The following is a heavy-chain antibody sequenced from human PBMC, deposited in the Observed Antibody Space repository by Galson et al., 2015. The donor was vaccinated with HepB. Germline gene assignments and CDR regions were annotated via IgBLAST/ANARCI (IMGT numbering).Heavy chain of an antibody. Sequence: SLRLSCAASGFTFDDYTMHWVRQAPGKGLEWVSLISWDGGSTYYADSVKGRFTISRDNSKNSLYLQMNSLRTEDTALYYCAKDIGYGDYVGLGYWGQGTLVTVSS. J-gene: IGHJ4*02. CDR1: GFTFDDYT. V-gene: IGHV3-43*01. D-gene: IGHD4-17*01. CDR2: ISWDGGST. CDR3: AKDIGYGDYVGLGY.